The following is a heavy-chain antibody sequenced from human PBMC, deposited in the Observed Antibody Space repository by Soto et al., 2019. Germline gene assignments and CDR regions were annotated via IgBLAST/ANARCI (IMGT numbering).Heavy chain of an antibody. Sequence: GGSLRLSCAASGFTFSSYGMNWVRQAPGKGLEWISHISSSSTTIHYADSVKGRFTISRDNAKNSLYLQMNSLKAEDTAVYYCARSSRGAFDIWGQGTMVTVSS. D-gene: IGHD3-10*01. J-gene: IGHJ3*02. CDR3: ARSSRGAFDI. CDR2: ISSSSTTI. CDR1: GFTFSSYG. V-gene: IGHV3-48*01.